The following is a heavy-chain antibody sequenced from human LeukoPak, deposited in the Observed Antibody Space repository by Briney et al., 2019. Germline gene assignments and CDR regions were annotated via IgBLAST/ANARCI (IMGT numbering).Heavy chain of an antibody. J-gene: IGHJ4*02. Sequence: GGTLRLSCAASGFIFSRYWMHWVRQAPGKGLVWVSRINGDGSTLSYADSVKGRFTISRDNAKNTLYLQMNSLRAEDTAVYYCVRDFGESSGYYFDYWGQGTLVTVSS. V-gene: IGHV3-74*01. CDR2: INGDGSTL. CDR3: VRDFGESSGYYFDY. D-gene: IGHD3-22*01. CDR1: GFIFSRYW.